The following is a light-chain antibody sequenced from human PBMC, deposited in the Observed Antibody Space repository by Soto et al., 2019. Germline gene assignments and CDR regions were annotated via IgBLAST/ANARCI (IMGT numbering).Light chain of an antibody. J-gene: IGLJ3*02. V-gene: IGLV7-43*01. CDR1: TGPVTSGNF. CDR3: LLYSGSLWV. Sequence: QAVVTQEPSLTVSPGGAVTLTCASSTGPVTSGNFPNWFQQKPGQPPRSLLYSTNNKHSWTPARFSGSLLGGKAALTLSDVQTEDEADYYCLLYSGSLWVFGGGTKLTVL. CDR2: STN.